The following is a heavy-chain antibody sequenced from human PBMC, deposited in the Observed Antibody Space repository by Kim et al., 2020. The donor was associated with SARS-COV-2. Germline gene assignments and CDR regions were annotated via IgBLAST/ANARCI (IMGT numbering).Heavy chain of an antibody. CDR2: IGNTGIST. CDR3: AKNDLVQDNDGP. J-gene: IGHJ5*02. CDR1: GFPFTRHS. V-gene: IGHV3-23*05. D-gene: IGHD1-1*01. Sequence: GGSLRLSCAASGFPFTRHSITWVRQAPGKGLDWVAGIGNTGISTDYADSVKGRFTISRDNSKNMAYLQMNSLRVEDTAVYYCAKNDLVQDNDGPWGHGILVTVSS.